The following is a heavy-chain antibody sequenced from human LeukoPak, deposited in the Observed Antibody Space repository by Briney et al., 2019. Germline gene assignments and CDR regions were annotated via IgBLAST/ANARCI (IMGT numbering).Heavy chain of an antibody. V-gene: IGHV4-59*08. Sequence: PSETLSLTCTVSGGSISSYYWSWIRQPPGKGLEWIGYIYYSGSTNYNPSLKSRVTISVDTSKNQFSLKLSSVTAADTAVYYCARHAGMTLFRAGRFDPWGQGTLVTVSS. D-gene: IGHD1-20*01. CDR1: GGSISSYY. CDR3: ARHAGMTLFRAGRFDP. J-gene: IGHJ5*02. CDR2: IYYSGST.